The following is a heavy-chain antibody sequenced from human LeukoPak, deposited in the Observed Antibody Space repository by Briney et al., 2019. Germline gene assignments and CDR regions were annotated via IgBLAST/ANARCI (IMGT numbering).Heavy chain of an antibody. V-gene: IGHV1-2*02. D-gene: IGHD6-13*01. CDR2: INPNSGGT. J-gene: IGHJ6*04. CDR1: GYTFTGYY. Sequence: ASVKVSCKASGYTFTGYYMHWVRQAPGQGLEWMGWINPNSGGTNYAQKFQGRVTMTRDTSISTAYMELSRLRSDDTAVYYCARGGMVRSSSWDGSYHADVWGKGTTVTVSS. CDR3: ARGGMVRSSSWDGSYHADV.